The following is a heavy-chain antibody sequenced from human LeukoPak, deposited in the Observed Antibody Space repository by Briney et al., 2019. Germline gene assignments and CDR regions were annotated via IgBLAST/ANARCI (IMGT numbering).Heavy chain of an antibody. J-gene: IGHJ4*02. CDR1: GGSISSYY. CDR2: IYYSGST. D-gene: IGHD3-22*01. V-gene: IGHV4-59*05. Sequence: SETLSLTCTVSGGSISSYYWNWIRQPPGKGLEWIGSIYYSGSTYYNPSLKSRVTISVDTSKNQFSLKLSSVTAADTAVYYCASYDSSGYYFGYWGQGTLVTVSS. CDR3: ASYDSSGYYFGY.